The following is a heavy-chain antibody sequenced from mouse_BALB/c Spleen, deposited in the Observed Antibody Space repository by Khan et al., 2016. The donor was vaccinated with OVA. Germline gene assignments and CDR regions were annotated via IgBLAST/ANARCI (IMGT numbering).Heavy chain of an antibody. J-gene: IGHJ3*01. CDR3: ARAGFYDGYYAWLAY. Sequence: QVQLQQSGAELAKPGASVKMSCKASGYTFASYWMHWVKQRPGQGLEWIGYINPITGYTDFNQKFKDKASLTADKSSSTAYMQLSSLTSEDSAVYYCARAGFYDGYYAWLAYCGQGTLVTVSA. V-gene: IGHV1-7*01. CDR2: INPITGYT. D-gene: IGHD2-3*01. CDR1: GYTFASYW.